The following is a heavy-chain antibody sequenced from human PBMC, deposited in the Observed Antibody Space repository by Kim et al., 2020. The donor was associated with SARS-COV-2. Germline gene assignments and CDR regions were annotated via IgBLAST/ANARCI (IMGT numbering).Heavy chain of an antibody. CDR2: IYYSGST. V-gene: IGHV4-39*01. J-gene: IGHJ4*01. CDR1: GGSISSSSYY. D-gene: IGHD6-19*01. CDR3: ATGAREWLELQPKFFHFDY. Sequence: SETLSLTCTVSGGSISSSSYYWGWIRQPPGKGLEWIGRIYYSGSTYYNPSLKSRVTISVDTSKNQFSLELSSVTAAVTAVYYWATGAREWLELQPKFFHFDYWGQEPWSPSPQ.